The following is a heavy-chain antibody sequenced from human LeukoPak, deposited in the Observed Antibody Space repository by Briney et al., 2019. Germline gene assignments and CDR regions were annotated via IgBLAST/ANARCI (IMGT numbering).Heavy chain of an antibody. CDR2: IKQDGSEK. Sequence: PGGSLRLSCAASGFTFSSYWMSWVRQAPGKGLEWVANIKQDGSEKYYVDSVRGRFTISRDNSKNTLYLQMNRLRSEDPAVYYCAGDHGLYGDYGVVAAAGLDSWGQGTLVTVSS. CDR3: AGDHGLYGDYGVVAAAGLDS. J-gene: IGHJ4*02. CDR1: GFTFSSYW. D-gene: IGHD4-17*01. V-gene: IGHV3-7*01.